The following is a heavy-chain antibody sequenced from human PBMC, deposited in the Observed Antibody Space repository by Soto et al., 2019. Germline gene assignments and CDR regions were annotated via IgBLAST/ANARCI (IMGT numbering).Heavy chain of an antibody. CDR1: GFTFSNYA. CDR2: TSSSGGST. CDR3: AKGSDKSVADKGKFYSGMDV. J-gene: IGHJ6*02. Sequence: PGGSLRLSXVASGFTFSNYAMTWVRQPPGKGLEWVSGTSSSGGSTYYADSVRGRFTISRDNFMNTLFLQMTSLRAEDTAIYYCAKGSDKSVADKGKFYSGMDVWGQGTAVTVSS. D-gene: IGHD6-19*01. V-gene: IGHV3-23*01.